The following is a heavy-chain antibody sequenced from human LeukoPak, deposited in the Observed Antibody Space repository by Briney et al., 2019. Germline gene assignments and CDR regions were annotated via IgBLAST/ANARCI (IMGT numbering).Heavy chain of an antibody. CDR1: FSSYA. CDR3: AKAGRILRYFDY. D-gene: IGHD3-16*01. Sequence: FSSYAMSXVRQAPGKGLEXVSAISGSGGSTYYADSVKGRFTISRDNSKNTLYLQMNSLRAEDTAVYYCAKAGRILRYFDYWGQGTLVTVSS. CDR2: ISGSGGST. V-gene: IGHV3-23*01. J-gene: IGHJ4*02.